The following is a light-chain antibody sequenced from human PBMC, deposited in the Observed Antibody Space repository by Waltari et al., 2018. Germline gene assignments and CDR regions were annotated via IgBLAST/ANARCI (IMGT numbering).Light chain of an antibody. CDR3: QQYYDNPQT. CDR2: WAS. J-gene: IGKJ1*01. CDR1: QSVLYSSDNKNY. V-gene: IGKV4-1*01. Sequence: DFVLTQSPDSLAVSLGERATINCKSRQSVLYSSDNKNYLAWLKHKPGQPPKLLFSWASTRDSGVPDLFSGSGSGTEFTLTISSLQAEDVGTYYCQQYYDNPQTFGQGTRVELK.